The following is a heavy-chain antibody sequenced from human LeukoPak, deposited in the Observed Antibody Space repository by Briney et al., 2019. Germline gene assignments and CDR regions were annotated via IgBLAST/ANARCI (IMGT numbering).Heavy chain of an antibody. CDR3: ARVWELSFDY. Sequence: GASVKVSCKASGYTFTSYYMHWVRQAPGQGLEWVGIINPSGGSTNYAQKFQGRVTMTRDTSTSTVCMELSSLRSEDTAVYYCARVWELSFDYWGQGTLVTVSS. CDR1: GYTFTSYY. V-gene: IGHV1-46*01. CDR2: INPSGGST. D-gene: IGHD3-16*02. J-gene: IGHJ4*02.